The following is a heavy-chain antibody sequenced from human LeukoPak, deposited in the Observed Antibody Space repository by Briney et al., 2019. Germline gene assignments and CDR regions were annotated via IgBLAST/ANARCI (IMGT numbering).Heavy chain of an antibody. D-gene: IGHD6-19*01. CDR1: GFIFNNFA. V-gene: IGHV1-58*02. CDR2: VVVGSGNT. J-gene: IGHJ4*02. Sequence: TSVKVSCKASGFIFNNFAIQWVRQARGQRLEWIGWVVVGSGNTNYAQKFQERVTITRDMSTSTAYMELSSLRSEDTAVYYCARDLKRGYSSGRYSWGTGSSNDYWGQGTLVTVSS. CDR3: ARDLKRGYSSGRYSWGTGSSNDY.